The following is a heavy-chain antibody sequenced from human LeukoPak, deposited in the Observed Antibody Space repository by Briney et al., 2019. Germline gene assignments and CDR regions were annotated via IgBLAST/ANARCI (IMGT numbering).Heavy chain of an antibody. CDR1: GGSFSGYY. CDR3: ARGPILVDY. V-gene: IGHV4-34*01. J-gene: IGHJ4*02. D-gene: IGHD2-21*01. CDR2: INHSGST. Sequence: SETLSLTCALYGGSFSGYYWSWIRQPPGKGLEWIGEINHSGSTNYNPSLKSRITISVDTSKNQFSLKLSSVTAADTAVYYCARGPILVDYWGQGTLVTVSS.